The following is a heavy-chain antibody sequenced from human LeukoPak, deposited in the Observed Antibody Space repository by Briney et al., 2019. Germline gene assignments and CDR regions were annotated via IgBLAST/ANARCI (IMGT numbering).Heavy chain of an antibody. D-gene: IGHD1-26*01. CDR3: ARDPSTSGSYFLFDP. CDR2: IYTSGST. CDR1: GGSISSGSYY. Sequence: SQTLSLTCSVSGGSISSGSYYWSWIRQPAGKGLEWIGRIYTSGSTNYNPSLKSRVTISVDTSKNQFSLKLSSVTAADTAVYYCARDPSTSGSYFLFDPWGQGTLVTVSS. J-gene: IGHJ5*02. V-gene: IGHV4-61*02.